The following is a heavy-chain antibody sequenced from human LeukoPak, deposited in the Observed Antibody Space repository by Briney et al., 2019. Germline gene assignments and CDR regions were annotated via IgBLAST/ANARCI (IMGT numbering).Heavy chain of an antibody. Sequence: GGSLRLSCAASGFTLTSYSMTWVRQAPGKGLEWLSSISSSSSYIYYADSVKGRFTISRDNAKNSLYLQMNSLRAEDTAVYYCASSPAVAGTGRGQGTLVTVSS. J-gene: IGHJ4*02. CDR3: ASSPAVAGTG. CDR2: ISSSSSYI. CDR1: GFTLTSYS. D-gene: IGHD6-19*01. V-gene: IGHV3-21*01.